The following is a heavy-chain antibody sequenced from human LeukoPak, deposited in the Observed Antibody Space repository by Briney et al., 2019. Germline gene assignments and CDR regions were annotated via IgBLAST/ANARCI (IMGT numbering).Heavy chain of an antibody. CDR1: GFTFSRNA. D-gene: IGHD3-22*01. Sequence: GGSLRLSCAAAGFTFSRNAMNWVRQAPGKGLEWVASISGNGVGTYYADSVKGRFNISRDNSKNTLYLQMNSLRTEDTAVYHCAKDANYFDSGSYLIPFDFWGQGTLVTVSS. CDR2: ISGNGVGT. V-gene: IGHV3-23*01. CDR3: AKDANYFDSGSYLIPFDF. J-gene: IGHJ4*02.